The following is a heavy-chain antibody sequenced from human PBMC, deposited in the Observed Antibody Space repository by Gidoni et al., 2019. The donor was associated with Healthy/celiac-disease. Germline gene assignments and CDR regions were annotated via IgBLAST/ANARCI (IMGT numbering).Heavy chain of an antibody. CDR2: INSGSSDI. CDR1: GFTLSSYS. J-gene: IGHJ4*02. CDR3: ARGYNDYGDNGDC. D-gene: IGHD4-17*01. V-gene: IGHV3-21*05. Sequence: EVQLVESGGGLVKPGGSLRLSCSVSGFTLSSYSINWVRQAPGKWLEWVSYINSGSSDIYYADSLKGRFTISRDNAKNSLYLKMNSLSAEYTAVYYCARGYNDYGDNGDCWGQGTLVTVSS.